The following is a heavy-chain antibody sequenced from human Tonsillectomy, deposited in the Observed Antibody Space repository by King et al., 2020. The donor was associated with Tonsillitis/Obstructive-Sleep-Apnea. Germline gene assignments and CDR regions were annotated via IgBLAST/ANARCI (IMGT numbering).Heavy chain of an antibody. D-gene: IGHD6-19*01. CDR1: GFSFSNHA. Sequence: VQLVESGGGLVQPGGSLRLSCAASGFSFSNHAMSWVRQAPGKGLEWVSAITRSGAGTYYADSVKGRFTISRDNSRNTLSLQMNSLRAEDTAVYYCAKDHSRGWHDFDYWGQGTLVIVSS. V-gene: IGHV3-23*04. J-gene: IGHJ4*02. CDR3: AKDHSRGWHDFDY. CDR2: ITRSGAGT.